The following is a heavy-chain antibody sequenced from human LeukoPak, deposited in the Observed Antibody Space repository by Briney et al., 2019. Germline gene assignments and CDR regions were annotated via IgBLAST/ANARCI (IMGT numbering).Heavy chain of an antibody. D-gene: IGHD3-22*01. CDR1: GYTFTSYY. CDR3: ARDGNYYDSSGYLDY. CDR2: INPSGGST. Sequence: ASVKVSCKASGYTFTSYYVHWVRQTPGQGLEWMGIINPSGGSTSYAQKFQGRVTMTRDTSTSTVYMELSSLRSEDTAVYYCARDGNYYDSSGYLDYWGQGTLVTVSS. V-gene: IGHV1-46*01. J-gene: IGHJ4*02.